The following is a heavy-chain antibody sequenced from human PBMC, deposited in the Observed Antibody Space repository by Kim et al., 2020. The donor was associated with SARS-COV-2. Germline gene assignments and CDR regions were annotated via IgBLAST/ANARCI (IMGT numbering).Heavy chain of an antibody. CDR3: ARAKSLVGAGFDS. J-gene: IGHJ4*02. CDR2: INSDGSIT. D-gene: IGHD1-26*01. Sequence: GGSLRLSCAASGFTFSSYWMHWVRQAPGKGLVWASRINSDGSITSYADSVKGRFTISRDNAKSTLYLQMNSLRVEDTAVYYCARAKSLVGAGFDSWGQGLLVTVSS. V-gene: IGHV3-74*01. CDR1: GFTFSSYW.